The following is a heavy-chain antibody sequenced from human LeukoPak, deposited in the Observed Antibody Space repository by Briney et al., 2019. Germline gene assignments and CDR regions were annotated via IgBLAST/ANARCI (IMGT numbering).Heavy chain of an antibody. CDR1: GGSITKRY. D-gene: IGHD5-12*01. Sequence: SETLSLTCTVSGGSITKRYYTWIRQPPGKGLEWIGEINHSGSTNYNPSLKSRVTISVDTSKNQFSLKLSSVTAADTAVYYCASTRWDGYDSPYFDYWGQGTLVTVSS. V-gene: IGHV4-34*01. CDR3: ASTRWDGYDSPYFDY. CDR2: INHSGST. J-gene: IGHJ4*02.